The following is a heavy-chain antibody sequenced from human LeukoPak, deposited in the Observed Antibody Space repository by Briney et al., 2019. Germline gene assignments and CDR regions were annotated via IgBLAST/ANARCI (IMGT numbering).Heavy chain of an antibody. CDR1: GGSFSGYY. J-gene: IGHJ6*02. CDR3: AVTGTNDYYYYYGMDV. V-gene: IGHV4-34*01. D-gene: IGHD1-20*01. CDR2: INHRGST. Sequence: SETLSLTCAVYGGSFSGYYWSWIRQPPGKGLEWIGEINHRGSTNYNPSLKSRVTISVDTSKNQFSLKLSSVTAADTAVYYCAVTGTNDYYYYYGMDVWGQGTTVTVSS.